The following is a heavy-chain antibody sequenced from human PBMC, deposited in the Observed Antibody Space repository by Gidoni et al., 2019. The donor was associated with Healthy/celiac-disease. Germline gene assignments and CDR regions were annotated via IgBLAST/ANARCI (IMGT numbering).Heavy chain of an antibody. J-gene: IGHJ4*02. V-gene: IGHV3-21*01. CDR2: ISSSSSYI. Sequence: EVQLVESGGGLVKPGGSLRLSCAASGFTFSSYSMNWVRQAPGKGLEWVSSISSSSSYIYYADSVKGRFTISRDNAKNSLYLQMNSLRAEDTAVYYCARDRGPGYCISTSCPHGYWGQGTLVTVSS. D-gene: IGHD2-2*03. CDR3: ARDRGPGYCISTSCPHGY. CDR1: GFTFSSYS.